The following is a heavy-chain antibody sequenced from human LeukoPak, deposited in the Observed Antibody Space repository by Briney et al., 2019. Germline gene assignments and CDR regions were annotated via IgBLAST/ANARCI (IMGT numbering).Heavy chain of an antibody. Sequence: SGGSLRLSCAAPGFTFSSYGMHCVRQAPGKGLEWVAVIWYDGSNKYYTDSVKGRFTISRDNSKNTLYLQMHSLSAEGTDVYYCARDDHYDFWSGYLNYFGYWGQGTLVTVSS. CDR3: ARDDHYDFWSGYLNYFGY. V-gene: IGHV3-33*01. CDR2: IWYDGSNK. D-gene: IGHD3-3*01. CDR1: GFTFSSYG. J-gene: IGHJ4*02.